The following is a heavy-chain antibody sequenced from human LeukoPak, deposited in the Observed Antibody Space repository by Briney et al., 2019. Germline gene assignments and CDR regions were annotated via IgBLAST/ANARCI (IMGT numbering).Heavy chain of an antibody. Sequence: SETLSLTCAVYGGSFSGYYWSWIRQPPGKGLEWIGEINHSGSTNYNPSLKSRVTISVDTSKNQFSLKLSSVTAADTAVYYCVRANDILTGYRRKSNYYGMDVWGQGTTVTVSS. CDR3: VRANDILTGYRRKSNYYGMDV. CDR2: INHSGST. D-gene: IGHD3-9*01. J-gene: IGHJ6*02. CDR1: GGSFSGYY. V-gene: IGHV4-34*01.